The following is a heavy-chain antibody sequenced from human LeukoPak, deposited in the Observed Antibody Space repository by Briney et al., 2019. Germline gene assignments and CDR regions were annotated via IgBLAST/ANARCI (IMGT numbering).Heavy chain of an antibody. CDR1: GYTFTSYY. CDR3: ARDTAVTREIGPYYFDY. V-gene: IGHV1-46*01. CDR2: INPSGGST. D-gene: IGHD4-17*01. J-gene: IGHJ4*02. Sequence: ASVKVSCKASGYTFTSYYMHWVRQAPGQGLEWMGIINPSGGSTSYAQKFQGRVTMTRDTSTSTVYMELSSLRSEDTAVYYCARDTAVTREIGPYYFDYWGQGTLVTVSS.